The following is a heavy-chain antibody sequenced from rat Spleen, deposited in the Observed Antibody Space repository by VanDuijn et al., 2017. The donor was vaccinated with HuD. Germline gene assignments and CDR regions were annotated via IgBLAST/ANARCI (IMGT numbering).Heavy chain of an antibody. V-gene: IGHV5S11*01. Sequence: EVQLVESDGGLVQPGRSLKLSCAASGFTLSDHYMAWVRQAPTKGLEWVASISTRGDNTSYRDSVKGRFTISRDNAKNTLYLQMDSLRSEETATYYCARGVRGFAYWGQGTLVTVSS. D-gene: IGHD4-1*01. CDR3: ARGVRGFAY. J-gene: IGHJ3*01. CDR2: ISTRGDNT. CDR1: GFTLSDHY.